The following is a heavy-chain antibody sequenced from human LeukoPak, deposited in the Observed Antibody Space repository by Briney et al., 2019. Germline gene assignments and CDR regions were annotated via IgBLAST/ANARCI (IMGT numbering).Heavy chain of an antibody. CDR3: ARDTTGFDY. V-gene: IGHV4-39*07. Sequence: PSETLSLTCTVSGGSISSSSYYWGWIRQPPGKGLEWIGSIYYSGSNYYNRSLKSRVTISVDTSKNQFSLKLSSVTAADTAVYYCARDTTGFDYWGQGTLVTVSS. J-gene: IGHJ4*02. D-gene: IGHD1-1*01. CDR1: GGSISSSSYY. CDR2: IYYSGSN.